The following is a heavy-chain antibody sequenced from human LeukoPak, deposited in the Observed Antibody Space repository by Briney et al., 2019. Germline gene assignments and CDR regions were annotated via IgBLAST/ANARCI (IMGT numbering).Heavy chain of an antibody. Sequence: GESLKISCKGSGYSFTSYWIGWVRQMPGKGLEWMGIIYPGDSDTRYSPSFQGQVTISADKSISTAYLQWSSLKASDTAMYYCARHSESGRFLGWSHDYWGQGTLVTVSS. CDR3: ARHSESGRFLGWSHDY. CDR1: GYSFTSYW. CDR2: IYPGDSDT. V-gene: IGHV5-51*01. D-gene: IGHD3-3*01. J-gene: IGHJ4*02.